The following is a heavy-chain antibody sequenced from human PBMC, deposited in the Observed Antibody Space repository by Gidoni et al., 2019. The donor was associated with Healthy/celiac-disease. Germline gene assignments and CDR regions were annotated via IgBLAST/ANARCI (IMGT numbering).Heavy chain of an antibody. Sequence: EVQLVESGGGLVKPGGSLRLSCAASGFTFSNAWMNWVRQAPGKGLEWVGRIKSKTDGGTTDYAAPVKGRFTISRDDSKNTLYLQMNSLKTEDTAVYYCTTGASDAAAMEGMDVWGQGTTVTVSS. J-gene: IGHJ6*02. CDR2: IKSKTDGGTT. CDR3: TTGASDAAAMEGMDV. V-gene: IGHV3-15*07. CDR1: GFTFSNAW. D-gene: IGHD6-13*01.